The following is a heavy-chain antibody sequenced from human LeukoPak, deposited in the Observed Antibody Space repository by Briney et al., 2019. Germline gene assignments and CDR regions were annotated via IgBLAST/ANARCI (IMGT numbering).Heavy chain of an antibody. J-gene: IGHJ4*02. CDR1: GYSFTTYR. CDR3: ARQGDPPREDFDF. CDR2: IYPDDSTT. D-gene: IGHD3-10*01. Sequence: GESLKIPCEAFGYSFTTYRIGWVRQMPGKGLEWVGTIYPDDSTTKYGPSFQGQVTISVDTSITTAYLRWNSLKASDTAIYYCARQGDPPREDFDFWGQGTLVTVSS. V-gene: IGHV5-51*01.